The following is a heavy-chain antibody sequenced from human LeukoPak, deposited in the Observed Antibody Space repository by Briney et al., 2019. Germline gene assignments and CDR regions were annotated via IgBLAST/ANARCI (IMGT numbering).Heavy chain of an antibody. CDR1: GFTVSSNY. CDR2: IYSDGST. Sequence: GGSLRLSCAASGFTVSSNYMSWVRQAPGKVLEWVSVIYSDGSTYYADSVKGRFTISRDNSKNTLYLQMNSLRAEDMAVYYCARDSASGWYHAYWGQGTLVTVSS. V-gene: IGHV3-53*01. J-gene: IGHJ4*02. D-gene: IGHD6-19*01. CDR3: ARDSASGWYHAY.